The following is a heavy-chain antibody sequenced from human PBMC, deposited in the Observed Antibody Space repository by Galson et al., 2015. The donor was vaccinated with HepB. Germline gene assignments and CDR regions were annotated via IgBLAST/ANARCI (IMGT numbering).Heavy chain of an antibody. D-gene: IGHD1/OR15-1a*01. CDR2: ISGYNDNT. V-gene: IGHV1-18*01. CDR1: GYTFTSHG. CDR3: ARNNSDKDGFQI. J-gene: IGHJ3*02. Sequence: SVKVSCKASGYTFTSHGISWVRQAPGQGLEWMGWISGYNDNTKYAQKIQGRVTLTTEPLTSTAYMELRSLRSDDTAVYYCARNNSDKDGFQIWGQGTMLIVSS.